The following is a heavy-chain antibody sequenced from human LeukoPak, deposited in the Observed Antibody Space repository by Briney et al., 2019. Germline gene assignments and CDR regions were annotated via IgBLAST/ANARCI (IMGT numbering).Heavy chain of an antibody. J-gene: IGHJ4*02. V-gene: IGHV1-3*01. D-gene: IGHD3-22*01. Sequence: ASVKVSCKASGYTFTSYAMHWVRQAPGQRLEWMGWINAGNGNTKYSQKFQGRVTMTRNTSISTAYMELSSLRSEDTAVYYCARGRYYYDSSGYQDQFDYWGQGTLVTVSS. CDR2: INAGNGNT. CDR3: ARGRYYYDSSGYQDQFDY. CDR1: GYTFTSYA.